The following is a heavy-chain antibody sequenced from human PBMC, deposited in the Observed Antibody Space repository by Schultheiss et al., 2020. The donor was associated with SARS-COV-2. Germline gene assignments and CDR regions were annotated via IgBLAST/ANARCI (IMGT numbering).Heavy chain of an antibody. CDR2: VYYSGNT. CDR1: GGSISSSSYY. J-gene: IGHJ6*02. D-gene: IGHD2-15*01. CDR3: ARGGDIYSGGSFYYGMEV. V-gene: IGHV4-39*07. Sequence: SETLSLTCTVSGGSISSSSYYWGWIRQPPGKGLEWIGSVYYSGNTYNNPSLKGRVTISVDTSKNQFSLKLNSVTAADTAVYYCARGGDIYSGGSFYYGMEVWGQGTTVTVSS.